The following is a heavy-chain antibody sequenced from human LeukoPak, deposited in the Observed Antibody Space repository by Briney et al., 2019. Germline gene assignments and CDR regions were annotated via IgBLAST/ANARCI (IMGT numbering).Heavy chain of an antibody. Sequence: GGSLRLSCAASGFTFSSYGMHWVRQAPGKGLEWVAFIRYDGSNKYYADSVKGRFTISRDNSKNSLFLQMNSLRAEDTAVYYCARGSSSWYYFDYWGQGTLVTVSS. CDR3: ARGSSSWYYFDY. D-gene: IGHD6-13*01. CDR2: IRYDGSNK. CDR1: GFTFSSYG. J-gene: IGHJ4*02. V-gene: IGHV3-30*02.